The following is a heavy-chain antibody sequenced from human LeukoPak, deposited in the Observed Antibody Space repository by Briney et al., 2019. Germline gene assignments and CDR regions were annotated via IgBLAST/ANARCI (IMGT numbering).Heavy chain of an antibody. CDR1: GGSISSSSYY. CDR2: IYYSGST. Sequence: SETLSLTCTVSGGSISSSSYYWGWIRQPPGKGLEWIGNIYYSGSTYYNPSLKSRVTISVDTSKNRFSLKLSSVTAADTAVYYCARQNEIGTEKWGSSTDAFDIWGQGTMVTVSS. J-gene: IGHJ3*02. V-gene: IGHV4-39*01. CDR3: ARQNEIGTEKWGSSTDAFDI. D-gene: IGHD1-26*01.